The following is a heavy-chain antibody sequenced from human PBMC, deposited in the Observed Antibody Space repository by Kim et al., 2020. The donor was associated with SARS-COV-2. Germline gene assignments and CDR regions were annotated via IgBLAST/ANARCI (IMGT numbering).Heavy chain of an antibody. J-gene: IGHJ4*02. V-gene: IGHV4-34*01. CDR2: HSRST. Sequence: HSRSTKTNPSLKSRVTISVDTSKSQFSLKLSSVTAADTAVYYCARNTTDYWGQGTLVTVSS. CDR3: ARNTTDY. D-gene: IGHD1-1*01.